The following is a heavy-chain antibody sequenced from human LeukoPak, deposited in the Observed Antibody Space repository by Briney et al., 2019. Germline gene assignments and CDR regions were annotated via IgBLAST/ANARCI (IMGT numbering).Heavy chain of an antibody. D-gene: IGHD3-22*01. CDR3: ASPNYSSGYLDAFDI. J-gene: IGHJ3*02. V-gene: IGHV4-39*07. CDR1: GGSISSSSYY. Sequence: SETLSLTCTVSGGSISSSSYYWGWIRQPPGKGLEWIGSIYYSGSTYYNPSLKSRVTISVDTSKNQFSLKLSSVTAADTAVYYCASPNYSSGYLDAFDIWGQGTMVTVSS. CDR2: IYYSGST.